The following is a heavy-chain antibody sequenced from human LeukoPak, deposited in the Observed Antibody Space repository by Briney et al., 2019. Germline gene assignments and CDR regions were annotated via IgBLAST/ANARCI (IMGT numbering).Heavy chain of an antibody. CDR2: IYSGGST. CDR1: GFTVSSNY. Sequence: PGGSLRLSCAASGFTVSSNYMTRVRQAPGKGLEWVSVIYSGGSTYYADSVKGRFTISTDNSKNTLYLQMNSLGVEDTALYYCARDDYGDYPREWGQGTLVTVSS. V-gene: IGHV3-66*01. J-gene: IGHJ4*02. CDR3: ARDDYGDYPRE. D-gene: IGHD4-17*01.